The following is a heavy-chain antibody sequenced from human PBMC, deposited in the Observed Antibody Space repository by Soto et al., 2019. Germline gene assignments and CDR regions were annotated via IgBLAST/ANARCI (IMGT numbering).Heavy chain of an antibody. J-gene: IGHJ4*02. CDR2: IDHDGPT. Sequence: EVQLVESGGGLVQPGGSLRLSCAGSGFTFSNYWMHWVRQAPGKGLEWVSRIDHDGPTDYADSVRGRFIISRDNAENTLYLQMNSLRPEDTDVYYCVRDSHGDYWGQGTLVTVSS. CDR1: GFTFSNYW. V-gene: IGHV3-74*01. CDR3: VRDSHGDY.